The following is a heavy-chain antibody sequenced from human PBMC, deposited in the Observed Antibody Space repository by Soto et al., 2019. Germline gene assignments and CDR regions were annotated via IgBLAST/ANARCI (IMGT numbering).Heavy chain of an antibody. D-gene: IGHD1-26*01. V-gene: IGHV3-9*03. CDR1: GFNFDDHA. Sequence: GGSLRLSCAASGFNFDDHAMHWVRQTPGKGLEWVSGISWNSVTINYADSIKGRFTISRDNAKRTLYLQMNNLRPADMAMYFCVRYSASQPRAGWFDPWGQGTLVTVSS. CDR2: ISWNSVTI. J-gene: IGHJ5*02. CDR3: VRYSASQPRAGWFDP.